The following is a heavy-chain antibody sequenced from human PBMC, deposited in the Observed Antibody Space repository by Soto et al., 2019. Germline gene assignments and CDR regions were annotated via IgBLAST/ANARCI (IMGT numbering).Heavy chain of an antibody. Sequence: QVQLVQSGAEVKKPGSSVKVSCKASGGTFSSYAISWVRQAPGQGLEWMGGIIPIFGTANYEEKFQGRVTVTVDQSTSTAYMEVSSFRSEDTAVYYCARDAALAGTVHYYYGMDFWCQRTTVTVS. CDR2: IIPIFGTA. D-gene: IGHD6-19*01. CDR3: ARDAALAGTVHYYYGMDF. J-gene: IGHJ6*02. CDR1: GGTFSSYA. V-gene: IGHV1-69*01.